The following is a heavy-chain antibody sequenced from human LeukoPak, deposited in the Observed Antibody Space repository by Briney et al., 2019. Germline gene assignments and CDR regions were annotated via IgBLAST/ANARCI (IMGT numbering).Heavy chain of an antibody. J-gene: IGHJ4*02. D-gene: IGHD3-3*01. CDR1: GGSISSGGYY. V-gene: IGHV4-31*03. Sequence: SQTLSLTCTVSGGSISSGGYYWSWIRQHPGKGLEWIEYIYYSGSTYYNPSLKSRVTISVDTSKNQFSLKLSSVTAADTAVYYCARDTPITIFGVVISRQIDYWGQGTLVTVSS. CDR2: IYYSGST. CDR3: ARDTPITIFGVVISRQIDY.